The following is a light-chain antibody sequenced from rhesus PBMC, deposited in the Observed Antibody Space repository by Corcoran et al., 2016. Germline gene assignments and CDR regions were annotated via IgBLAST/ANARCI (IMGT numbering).Light chain of an antibody. V-gene: IGKV3-40*03. CDR3: QQYNDLLPT. Sequence: EIVMTQSPATLSLSPGETATLSCRASESVGSYLAWYQQKPGKVPKLLVHSTYFRATGIPDRFSGSGFRTECTLTISSLEPEDVGVYHCQQYNDLLPTFGQGTKVEIK. CDR2: STY. J-gene: IGKJ1*01. CDR1: ESVGSY.